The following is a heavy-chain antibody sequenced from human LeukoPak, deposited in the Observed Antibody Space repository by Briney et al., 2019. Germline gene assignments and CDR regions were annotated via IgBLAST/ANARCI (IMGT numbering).Heavy chain of an antibody. Sequence: PSETLSLTXAVSGYSISSGYYWGWIRQPPGKGLEWIGSIYHSGSTYYNPSLKSRVTISVDTSKNQFSLKLSSVTAADTAVYYCARCSVYVNWFDPWGQGTLVTVSS. CDR2: IYHSGST. V-gene: IGHV4-38-2*01. D-gene: IGHD5/OR15-5a*01. CDR1: GYSISSGYY. CDR3: ARCSVYVNWFDP. J-gene: IGHJ5*02.